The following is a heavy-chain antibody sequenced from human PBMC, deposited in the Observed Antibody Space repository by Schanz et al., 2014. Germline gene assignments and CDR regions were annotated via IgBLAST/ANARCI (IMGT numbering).Heavy chain of an antibody. CDR3: ATGRAASNFGSEYFLY. CDR2: IWYDGSNK. Sequence: QVQLVESGGGVVQPGRSLRLSCVASGFILRNYGMHWVRQAPGKGLEWVAVIWYDGSNKYYADSVKGRFAISRENSKNTMFLQMSSLRPEDTAVYYCATGRAASNFGSEYFLYWGQGTLVTVSS. CDR1: GFILRNYG. D-gene: IGHD6-13*01. J-gene: IGHJ1*01. V-gene: IGHV3-30*19.